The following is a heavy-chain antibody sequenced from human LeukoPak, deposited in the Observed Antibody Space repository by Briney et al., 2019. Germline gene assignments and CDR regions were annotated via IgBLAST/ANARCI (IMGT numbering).Heavy chain of an antibody. CDR2: VYHTGST. V-gene: IGHV4-59*12. CDR3: ARDTVTTDLDYFDY. CDR1: DDSITMYY. J-gene: IGHJ4*02. Sequence: SETLSLTCSVSDDSITMYYWTWIRQPPGKGLEWIGYVYHTGSTNFNPSLKSRVTISVDTSKNQFSLKLSSVTAADTAVYYCARDTVTTDLDYFDYWGQGTLVTVSS. D-gene: IGHD4-11*01.